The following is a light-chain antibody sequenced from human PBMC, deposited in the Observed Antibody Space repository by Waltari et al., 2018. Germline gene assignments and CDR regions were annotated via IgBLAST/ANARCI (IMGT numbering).Light chain of an antibody. J-gene: IGLJ2*01. CDR3: CSFSGGNDLL. V-gene: IGLV2-8*01. CDR2: DFT. Sequence: HSALTQPPSASGPPGQSVTISCTGTTSDIDTFQYVSCYQHHPGKAPRLIIYDFTKRPSEVPNRFSGSKSGNMASLTVSYLQADDEADYFCCSFSGGNDLLFGGGTKLTVL. CDR1: TSDIDTFQY.